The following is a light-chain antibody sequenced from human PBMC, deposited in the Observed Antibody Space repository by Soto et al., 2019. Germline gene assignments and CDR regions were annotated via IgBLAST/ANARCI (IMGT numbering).Light chain of an antibody. CDR3: SSYAGSNNLMV. J-gene: IGLJ2*01. CDR1: SSDIGSYDY. V-gene: IGLV2-8*01. Sequence: QSALTQPASVSGSPGQSITISCTGTSSDIGSYDYVSWYQQHPGKAPNLIIYEVSKRPSGVPDRFSGSKSGNTASLTVSGLQAEDEADYYCSSYAGSNNLMVFGGGTKLTVL. CDR2: EVS.